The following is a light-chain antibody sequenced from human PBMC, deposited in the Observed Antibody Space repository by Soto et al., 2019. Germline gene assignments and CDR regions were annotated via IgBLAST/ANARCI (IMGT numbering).Light chain of an antibody. CDR1: KNDIGVYDF. Sequence: QSVLTQPRSVSGSPGQSVTISCTGTKNDIGVYDFVPWYQHHPGKAPRLIIYEVVQRPSGVPDRFSGSKSGNTASLTVSGLQAADEAHYFCKSYAGSNTYVFGSGTKVTVL. V-gene: IGLV2-8*01. CDR2: EVV. J-gene: IGLJ1*01. CDR3: KSYAGSNTYV.